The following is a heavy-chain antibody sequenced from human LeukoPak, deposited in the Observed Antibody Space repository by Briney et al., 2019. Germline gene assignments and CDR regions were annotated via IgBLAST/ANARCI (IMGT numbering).Heavy chain of an antibody. V-gene: IGHV3-30*02. J-gene: IGHJ4*02. CDR1: GFTFSSYG. CDR2: IRYDGSNK. D-gene: IGHD6-19*01. Sequence: GGSLRLSCAASGFTFSSYGMHWVRQAPGKGLEWVAFIRYDGSNKYYADSVKGRFTISRDNSKNTLYLQMNSLRAEDTAVYYCAKSSGWLDIVGATGYWGQGTLVTVSS. CDR3: AKSSGWLDIVGATGY.